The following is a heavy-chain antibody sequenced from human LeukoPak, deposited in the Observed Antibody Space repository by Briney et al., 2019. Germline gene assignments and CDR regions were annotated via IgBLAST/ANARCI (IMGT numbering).Heavy chain of an antibody. V-gene: IGHV3-33*06. Sequence: GGSLRLSCVASQFRFPFSHYGMHWVRQAPGRGLEWVAVIWSDGTNQYYAESVKGRFTISRDNSNNTLYLRMNSLRAEDTAVYFCAKDAQRGFDYSNSLENWGQGTLVTVSS. D-gene: IGHD4-11*01. J-gene: IGHJ4*02. CDR3: AKDAQRGFDYSNSLEN. CDR1: QFRFPFSHYG. CDR2: IWSDGTNQ.